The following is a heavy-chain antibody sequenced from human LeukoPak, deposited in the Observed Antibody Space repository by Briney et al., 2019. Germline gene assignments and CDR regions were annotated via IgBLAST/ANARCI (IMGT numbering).Heavy chain of an antibody. CDR3: ASVGGLYSTYAFDI. D-gene: IGHD2-2*01. V-gene: IGHV1-8*03. J-gene: IGHJ3*02. CDR2: MNPNSGNT. Sequence: ASVKVSCKASGYTFTSYDINWMRQATGQGLEWMGWMNPNSGNTGYAQKFQGRVTITRNTSISTAYMELSSLRSEDTAVYYCASVGGLYSTYAFDIWGQGTMVTVSS. CDR1: GYTFTSYD.